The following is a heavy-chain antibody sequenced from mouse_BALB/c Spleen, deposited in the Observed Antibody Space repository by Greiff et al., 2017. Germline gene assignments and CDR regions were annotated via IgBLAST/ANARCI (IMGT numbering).Heavy chain of an antibody. D-gene: IGHD2-3*01. J-gene: IGHJ3*01. CDR3: TRGCGLLAGIDY. CDR2: ISSGGST. V-gene: IGHV5-6-5*01. CDR1: GFTFSSYA. Sequence: EAQLVESGGGLVKPGGSLKLSCAASGFTFSSYAMSWVRQTPEKGLEWVASISSGGSTYYPDSVKGRFTISRDNAKNTLYLQMSSLKSEDTAMYYCTRGCGLLAGIDYWGQGTLVTVSA.